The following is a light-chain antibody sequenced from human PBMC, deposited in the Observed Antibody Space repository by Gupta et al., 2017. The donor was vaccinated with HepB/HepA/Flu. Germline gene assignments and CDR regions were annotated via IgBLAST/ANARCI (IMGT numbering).Light chain of an antibody. CDR3: QQRYSTPWT. J-gene: IGKJ1*01. V-gene: IGKV1-39*01. CDR1: QSVTTY. CDR2: GVT. Sequence: DIQVTQSPSSLSASVGDRVTITCRASQSVTTYLNWYHQKPGEAPSLLIFGVTSLPRGVPSRFSGSGSGTDFTLTISELQPEDFATYYCQQRYSTPWTFGQGTKVEI.